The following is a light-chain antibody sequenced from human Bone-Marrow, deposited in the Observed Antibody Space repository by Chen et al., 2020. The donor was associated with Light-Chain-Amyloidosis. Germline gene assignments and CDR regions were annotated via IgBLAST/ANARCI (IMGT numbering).Light chain of an antibody. CDR3: ATWDSSLTVWM. CDR2: ENN. J-gene: IGLJ3*02. V-gene: IGLV1-51*02. Sequence: QFVLTQPLSVSAAPGSTVTISCSGSNPNIGINYVSWYQQLPGTSPKLLIYENNQRPSEIPDRFSGSPSGTSATLGVAGLQTGDEADYYCATWDSSLTVWMFGGGTKLTVL. CDR1: NPNIGINY.